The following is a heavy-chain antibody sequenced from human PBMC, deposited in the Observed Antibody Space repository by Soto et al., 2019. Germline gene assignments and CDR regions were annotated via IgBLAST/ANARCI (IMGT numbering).Heavy chain of an antibody. D-gene: IGHD2-15*01. Sequence: PSETLSLTCAVYGGSFGGYYWSWIRQPPGKGLEWIGEINHSGSTNYNPSLKSRVTISVDTSKNQFSLKLSSVTAADTAVYYCARSPPRTPYCSGGSFYSPRNWFDPWGQGTLVTVSS. CDR2: INHSGST. J-gene: IGHJ5*02. V-gene: IGHV4-34*01. CDR1: GGSFGGYY. CDR3: ARSPPRTPYCSGGSFYSPRNWFDP.